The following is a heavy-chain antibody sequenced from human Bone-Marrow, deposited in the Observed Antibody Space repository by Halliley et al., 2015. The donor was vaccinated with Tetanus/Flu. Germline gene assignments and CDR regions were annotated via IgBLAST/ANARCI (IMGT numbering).Heavy chain of an antibody. J-gene: IGHJ4*02. D-gene: IGHD3-10*01. V-gene: IGHV3-30*18. CDR3: AKPLLFREFDS. Sequence: SLRLSCAASGFNFNSYSMHWVRQAPGKGLEWVAVISHDGSHKYYVDSVKGRFTIARDNSRNTLYLQMNSLRAEDTATYLCAKPLLFREFDSWGQGTLVTISS. CDR1: GFNFNSYS. CDR2: ISHDGSHK.